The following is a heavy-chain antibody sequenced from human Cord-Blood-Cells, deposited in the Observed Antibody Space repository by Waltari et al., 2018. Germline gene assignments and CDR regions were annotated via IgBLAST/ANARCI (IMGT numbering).Heavy chain of an antibody. Sequence: QVQLQQWGAGLLKPSETLSLTCDVYGGSFRGYYWSWIRQPPGKGLVWIGENNHSGNTNFHPSPKGRVPISVDTSKNQFSLKLSSVTAAATAVYYCARRAFYYYDSSGYYYWGQGTLVTVSS. V-gene: IGHV4-34*01. D-gene: IGHD3-22*01. J-gene: IGHJ4*02. CDR1: GGSFRGYY. CDR3: ARRAFYYYDSSGYYY. CDR2: NNHSGNT.